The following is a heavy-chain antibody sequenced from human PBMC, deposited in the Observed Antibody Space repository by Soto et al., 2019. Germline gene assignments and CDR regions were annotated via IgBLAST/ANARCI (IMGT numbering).Heavy chain of an antibody. CDR3: ARDRGYYDSSGYPGDYYYDGMDV. Sequence: QVQLQESGPGLVKPSETLSLTCTVSGGSISSYYWSWIRQPPGKGLEWIGYIYYSGSTNYNPSLQSRVIISVDTSKNQFALKLSSVTAEDSAVYYCARDRGYYDSSGYPGDYYYDGMDVWGQGTTVTVSS. J-gene: IGHJ6*02. CDR2: IYYSGST. CDR1: GGSISSYY. V-gene: IGHV4-59*01. D-gene: IGHD3-22*01.